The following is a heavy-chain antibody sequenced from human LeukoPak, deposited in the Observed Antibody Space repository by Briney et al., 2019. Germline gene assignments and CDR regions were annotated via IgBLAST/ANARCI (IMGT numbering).Heavy chain of an antibody. Sequence: ASVKVSCKASGYTFTSYGISWVRQAPGKGLEWMGGFDPEDGETIYAQKFQGRVTMTEDTSTDTAYMELSSLRSEDTAVYYCATDSSGWFVFDYWGQGTLVTVSS. CDR1: GYTFTSYG. D-gene: IGHD6-19*01. J-gene: IGHJ4*02. CDR2: FDPEDGET. CDR3: ATDSSGWFVFDY. V-gene: IGHV1-24*01.